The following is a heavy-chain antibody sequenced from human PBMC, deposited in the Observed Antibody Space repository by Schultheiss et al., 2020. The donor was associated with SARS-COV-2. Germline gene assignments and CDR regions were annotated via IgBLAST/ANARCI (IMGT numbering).Heavy chain of an antibody. D-gene: IGHD3-10*01. CDR1: GFTFSSYD. Sequence: GGSLRLSCAASGFTFSSYDMHWVRQATGKGLEWVSAIGTAGDTYYPGSVKGRFTISRENAKNSLYLQMNSLRAGDTAVYYCAKGGSGSYYNVNYYGMDVWGQGTTVTVSS. CDR3: AKGGSGSYYNVNYYGMDV. V-gene: IGHV3-13*01. CDR2: IGTAGDT. J-gene: IGHJ6*02.